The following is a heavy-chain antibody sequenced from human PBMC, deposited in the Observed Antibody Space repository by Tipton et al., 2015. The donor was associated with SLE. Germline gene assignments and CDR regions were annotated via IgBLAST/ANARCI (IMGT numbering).Heavy chain of an antibody. CDR1: GGSISSNNFF. V-gene: IGHV4-31*03. Sequence: TLSLTCTVSGGSISSNNFFWSWLRQHPGKGLEWIGYIYYSGSAFYNPSLKSRVTISVDTSKNQFSLELSSVTAADTAVYYCAGTNYDVLTGYHRVGTLDNWGQGTMVTVSS. CDR2: IYYSGSA. J-gene: IGHJ3*02. D-gene: IGHD3-9*01. CDR3: AGTNYDVLTGYHRVGTLDN.